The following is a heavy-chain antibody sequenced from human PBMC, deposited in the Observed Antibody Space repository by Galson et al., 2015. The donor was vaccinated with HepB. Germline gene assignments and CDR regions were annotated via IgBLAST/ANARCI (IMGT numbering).Heavy chain of an antibody. Sequence: SLRLSCAASGFTFSSYSMNWVRQAPGKGLEWVSYISSSSSTIYYADSVKGRFTISRDNAKSSLYLQMNSLRAEDTAVYYCARDVVGSYYDSSGYYERVVRYMDVWGKGTTVTVSS. V-gene: IGHV3-48*01. D-gene: IGHD3-22*01. CDR1: GFTFSSYS. J-gene: IGHJ6*03. CDR3: ARDVVGSYYDSSGYYERVVRYMDV. CDR2: ISSSSSTI.